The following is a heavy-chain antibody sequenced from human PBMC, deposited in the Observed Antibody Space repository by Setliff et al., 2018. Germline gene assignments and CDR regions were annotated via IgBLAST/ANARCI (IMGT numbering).Heavy chain of an antibody. CDR1: GLTFSSYA. CDR2: IRGSGGSST. J-gene: IGHJ4*02. CDR3: AKGCHAGCFWSDC. V-gene: IGHV3-23*01. Sequence: GGSLRLSCVASGLTFSSYAMTWVRQAPGKGLEWLSAIRGSGGSSTYYGDSVKGRFTVSRDDSKNTLYLQMNSLRAEDTAVYYCAKGCHAGCFWSDCWGQGTLVTVSS. D-gene: IGHD2-15*01.